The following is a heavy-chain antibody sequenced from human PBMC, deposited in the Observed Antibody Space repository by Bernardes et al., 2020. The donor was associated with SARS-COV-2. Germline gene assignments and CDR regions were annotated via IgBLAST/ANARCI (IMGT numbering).Heavy chain of an antibody. D-gene: IGHD3-22*01. J-gene: IGHJ4*02. CDR2: IDPSDSYT. V-gene: IGHV5-10-1*01. Sequence: GESLKSSGKGSGYSFTSYWIRWVRKMPGKGLEWMGRIDPSDSYTNYSPSFQGHVTISADKSISTAYLQWSSLKASDTAMYYCARIFTMIDDYWGQGTLVTVSS. CDR3: ARIFTMIDDY. CDR1: GYSFTSYW.